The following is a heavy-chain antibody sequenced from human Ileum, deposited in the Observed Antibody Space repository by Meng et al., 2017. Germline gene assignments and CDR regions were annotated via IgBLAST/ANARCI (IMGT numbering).Heavy chain of an antibody. D-gene: IGHD1-26*01. Sequence: QVQLQESGPGLVRPSEHLSLICTVSGGSVSRAGYQWGWIRQPPGKGLEWIGYASTNYNPSLKSRVTISLDTSRNQFSLSLSSVTAADTAVYYCARDHMGSLDYWGQGILVTVSS. V-gene: IGHV4-61*08. J-gene: IGHJ4*02. CDR2: AST. CDR1: GGSVSRAGYQ. CDR3: ARDHMGSLDY.